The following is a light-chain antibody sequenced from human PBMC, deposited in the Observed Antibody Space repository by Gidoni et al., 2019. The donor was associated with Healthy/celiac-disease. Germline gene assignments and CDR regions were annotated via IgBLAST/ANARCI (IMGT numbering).Light chain of an antibody. CDR2: KAP. V-gene: IGKV1-5*03. Sequence: DIQMTQSPSTLSASVGDRVTITCRASQSISSWLAWYQQKPGKAPKLLIYKAPSLESGAPSRFSGSGSGTAFTLTVSSLQPDDFATYYCQQYNSYSPALTFGGGTKVEIK. J-gene: IGKJ4*01. CDR3: QQYNSYSPALT. CDR1: QSISSW.